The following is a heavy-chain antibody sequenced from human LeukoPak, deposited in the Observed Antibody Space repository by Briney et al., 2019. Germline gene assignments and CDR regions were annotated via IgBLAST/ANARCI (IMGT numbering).Heavy chain of an antibody. V-gene: IGHV3-21*01. Sequence: GGSLRLSCAASGFTFSSYSMNWVRQAPGKGLEWVSSISSSSSYIYCADPVKGRFTISRDNAKNSLYLQMNSLRAEDTAVYYCARDPVGATTGYFDYWGQGTLVTVSS. CDR1: GFTFSSYS. J-gene: IGHJ4*02. D-gene: IGHD1-26*01. CDR2: ISSSSSYI. CDR3: ARDPVGATTGYFDY.